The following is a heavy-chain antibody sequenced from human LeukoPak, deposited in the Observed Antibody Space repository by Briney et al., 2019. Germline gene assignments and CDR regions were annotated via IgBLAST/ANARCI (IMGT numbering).Heavy chain of an antibody. Sequence: GGSLRLSCAASGFTVSSNYMSWVRQAPGKGLEWVSVIYSGGSTYYADSVKGRFTISRDNSKNTLYLQMNSLRAEDTAVYYCARGVTMVRGARWYYLDYWGQGTLVTVSS. V-gene: IGHV3-53*01. CDR2: IYSGGST. CDR3: ARGVTMVRGARWYYLDY. D-gene: IGHD3-10*01. J-gene: IGHJ4*02. CDR1: GFTVSSNY.